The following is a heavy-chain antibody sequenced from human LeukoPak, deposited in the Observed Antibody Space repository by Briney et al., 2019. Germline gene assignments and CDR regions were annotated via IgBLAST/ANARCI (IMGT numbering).Heavy chain of an antibody. J-gene: IGHJ4*02. V-gene: IGHV1-2*02. CDR2: INPNSGGT. CDR3: AGDIYFVDAYYFDY. D-gene: IGHD3-9*01. CDR1: GYTFTDYY. Sequence: ASVKVSCKASGYTFTDYYMHWVRQAPGQGLEWMGWINPNSGGTNYAQKFQGRVTMTRDTSISTAYMELSRLRSDDTAVYYCAGDIYFVDAYYFDYWGQGTLVTVSS.